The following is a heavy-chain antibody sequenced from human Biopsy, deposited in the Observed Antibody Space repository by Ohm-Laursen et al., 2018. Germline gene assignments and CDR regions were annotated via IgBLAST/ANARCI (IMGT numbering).Heavy chain of an antibody. Sequence: SLRLSCTASGFTFSSYAMTWVRQAPGKGLEWVAVIWYDGSNKYSADSVKGRFSISRDNSKNTVYLQMNSLIAADTAVYYCARDRYYGSESYYSHYNMDVWGQGTTVSVSS. D-gene: IGHD3-10*01. CDR1: GFTFSSYA. CDR2: IWYDGSNK. CDR3: ARDRYYGSESYYSHYNMDV. V-gene: IGHV3-33*08. J-gene: IGHJ6*02.